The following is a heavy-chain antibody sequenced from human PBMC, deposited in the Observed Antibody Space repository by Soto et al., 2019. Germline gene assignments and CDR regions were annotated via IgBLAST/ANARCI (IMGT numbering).Heavy chain of an antibody. CDR1: GASISDNY. CDR2: IYDSGNT. D-gene: IGHD6-19*01. Sequence: SETLSLTCTVSGASISDNYWSWIRQPPGKGLEWIGYIYDSGNTNYSPSLQSRVTMSVDRSKNQFSLALNSVTAADTAVYYCARYRRGTGWYYLDYWGQGTLVTVSS. J-gene: IGHJ4*02. CDR3: ARYRRGTGWYYLDY. V-gene: IGHV4-59*01.